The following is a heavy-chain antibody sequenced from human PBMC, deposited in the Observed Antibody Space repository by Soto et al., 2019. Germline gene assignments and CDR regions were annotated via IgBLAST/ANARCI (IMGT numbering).Heavy chain of an antibody. J-gene: IGHJ4*02. Sequence: EVQLVESGGGLVKPGGSLRLSCAASGFTFSNAWMSWVRQAPGKGLEWVGRIKSRADGGTADHAAPVKGRFAISRDDSKNTLYLQMNSLKTEDTAVYYCATLGGNLGAFDYWGQGTLFTVSS. CDR1: GFTFSNAW. V-gene: IGHV3-15*01. CDR3: ATLGGNLGAFDY. D-gene: IGHD3-16*01. CDR2: IKSRADGGTA.